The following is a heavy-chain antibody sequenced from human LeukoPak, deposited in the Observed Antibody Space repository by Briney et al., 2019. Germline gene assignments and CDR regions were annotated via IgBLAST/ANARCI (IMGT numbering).Heavy chain of an antibody. V-gene: IGHV4-4*07. Sequence: SETLSLTCTVSGGSISSYYWSWIRQPAGKGLEWIGRIYTSGSTNYNPSLKSRVTMSVDTSKNQFSLKVISMTAADTAAYYCTKSDGYGLIRICGRGTMVTVSS. D-gene: IGHD3-10*01. CDR1: GGSISSYY. CDR3: TKSDGYGLIRI. CDR2: IYTSGST. J-gene: IGHJ3*02.